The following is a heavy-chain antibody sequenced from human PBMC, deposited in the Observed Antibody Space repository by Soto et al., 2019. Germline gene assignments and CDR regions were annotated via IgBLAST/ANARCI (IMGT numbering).Heavy chain of an antibody. CDR3: ARGYYYDSSGSDFDY. CDR2: IYSVGST. CDR1: GFTVRSNY. V-gene: IGHV3-53*01. Sequence: GGSLRLSCAASGFTVRSNYISWVRQAPGKGLEWVSVIYSVGSTYYADSVKGRFTISRDNSKNTLYLQMNSLRAEDTAVYYCARGYYYDSSGSDFDYWGQGTLVTVSS. J-gene: IGHJ4*02. D-gene: IGHD3-22*01.